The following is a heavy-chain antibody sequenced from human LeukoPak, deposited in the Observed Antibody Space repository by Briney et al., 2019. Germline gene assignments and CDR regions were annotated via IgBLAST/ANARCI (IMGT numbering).Heavy chain of an antibody. V-gene: IGHV5-10-1*01. J-gene: IGHJ4*02. D-gene: IGHD6-19*01. CDR1: AYSYTNYW. CDR3: ARLWRQWLAYFDC. Sequence: GESLQSSSNGPAYSYTNYWISWVRQMPRKGLEWMGRIEPSDSYIKHSPSSQGHVTISADKSVSTAYLQWSSLRAADSAMYYCARLWRQWLAYFDCWGQGTLVTVSS. CDR2: IEPSDSYI.